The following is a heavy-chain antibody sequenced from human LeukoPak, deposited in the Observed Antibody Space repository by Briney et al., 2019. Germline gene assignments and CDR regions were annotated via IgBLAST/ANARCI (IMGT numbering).Heavy chain of an antibody. Sequence: ASVKVSCKASGGTFSSKAISWVRQAPGQGLEWMGRIIPIIGRTYYTQKFQGRVTMTADTSTNIAHLELSSLRSEDTAVYFCARGGSSGGDALDVWGQGTTVIVSS. V-gene: IGHV1-69*04. CDR3: ARGGSSGGDALDV. CDR2: IIPIIGRT. D-gene: IGHD6-19*01. CDR1: GGTFSSKA. J-gene: IGHJ6*02.